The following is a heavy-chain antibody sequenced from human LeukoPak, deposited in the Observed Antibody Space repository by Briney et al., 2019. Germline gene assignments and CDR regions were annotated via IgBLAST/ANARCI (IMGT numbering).Heavy chain of an antibody. V-gene: IGHV3-64*01. J-gene: IGHJ4*02. D-gene: IGHD3-9*01. CDR2: VNSNGGNT. CDR1: GFTFSTYA. CDR3: ARVILTGYYYDS. Sequence: GGSLRLSCAASGFTFSTYALHWVRQAPGKGLEFVSGVNSNGGNTYYANSVKGRFTSSRDNSKNTLYLQMGSLRPEDMAVYLCARVILTGYYYDSWGQGTLVTVSS.